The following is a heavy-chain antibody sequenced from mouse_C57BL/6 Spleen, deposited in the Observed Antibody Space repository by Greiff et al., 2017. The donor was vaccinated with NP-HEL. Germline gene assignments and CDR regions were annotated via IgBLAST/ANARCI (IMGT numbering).Heavy chain of an antibody. CDR3: ARSYHYDYWYYGV. D-gene: IGHD2-4*01. CDR1: GYTFTDYY. CDR2: INPNNGGT. J-gene: IGHJ1*03. Sequence: EVQLQQSGPELVKPGASVKISCKASGYTFTDYYMNWVKQSHGQSLEWIGDINPNNGGTNYNQKFKGKATLTVDKSSSTAYMELRSLTSEDSAVYCCARSYHYDYWYYGVWGTRTTVTASS. V-gene: IGHV1-26*01.